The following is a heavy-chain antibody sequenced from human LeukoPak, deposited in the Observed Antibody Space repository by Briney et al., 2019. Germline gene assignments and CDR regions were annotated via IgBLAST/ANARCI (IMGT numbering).Heavy chain of an antibody. D-gene: IGHD3-22*01. V-gene: IGHV5-51*01. J-gene: IGHJ5*02. CDR2: IYPGDSDT. CDR3: ARLASRQTYYYDSSGYSKFDP. CDR1: GYSFTSYW. Sequence: GGSLKISCKGSGYSFTSYWIGWVRQMPGKGMEGMGIIYPGDSDTGYSPSFEGQVTISADKSISIAYLQWSSLKPSHTAMYYCARLASRQTYYYDSSGYSKFDPWGQGTLVTVSS.